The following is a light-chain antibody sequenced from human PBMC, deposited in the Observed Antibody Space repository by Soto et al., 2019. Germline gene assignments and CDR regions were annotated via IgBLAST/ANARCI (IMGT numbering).Light chain of an antibody. J-gene: IGKJ1*01. CDR3: QQSYSNPTWT. CDR1: QSISTY. Sequence: DIQLTQSPSSLSASVGDRITITCRASQSISTYLNWYQQKPGEAPTLPVYDSSTLQSGVPSRFSGSGFGAEFTLTVSSLQPEDFATYYCQQSYSNPTWTFGQGTKVDIK. V-gene: IGKV1-39*01. CDR2: DSS.